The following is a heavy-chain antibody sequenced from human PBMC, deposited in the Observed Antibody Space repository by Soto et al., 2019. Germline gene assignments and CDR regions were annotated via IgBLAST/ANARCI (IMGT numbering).Heavy chain of an antibody. Sequence: NPSETLSLTCTVSGGSISSYFWSWIRQPPGKGLEWIGSIYYSGSTNYNPSLKSRVTISVDTSKNQFSLKLSSVTAADTAVYYCARHLSGYNYARLHTYFDYWGQGTLVPVSS. D-gene: IGHD5-18*01. CDR2: IYYSGST. V-gene: IGHV4-59*08. J-gene: IGHJ4*02. CDR1: GGSISSYF. CDR3: ARHLSGYNYARLHTYFDY.